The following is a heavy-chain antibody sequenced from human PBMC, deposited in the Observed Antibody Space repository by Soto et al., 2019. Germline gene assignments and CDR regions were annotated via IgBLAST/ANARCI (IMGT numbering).Heavy chain of an antibody. V-gene: IGHV3-7*04. D-gene: IGHD3-22*01. CDR3: ARGDYFDTSGPFSDAFDI. CDR1: GFTFSRYW. CDR2: IKQDGSEK. J-gene: IGHJ3*02. Sequence: AGGALRISCAASGFTFSRYWMSWVRPGPGKGLEWVANIKQDGSEKWYVDSVKGRFTISRDNAKNSLYLHMISLRAEDTAVYYCARGDYFDTSGPFSDAFDIWGQGTMVTVSS.